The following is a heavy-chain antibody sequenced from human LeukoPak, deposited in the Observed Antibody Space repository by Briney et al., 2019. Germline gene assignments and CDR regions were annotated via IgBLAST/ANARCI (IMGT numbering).Heavy chain of an antibody. V-gene: IGHV3-20*01. D-gene: IGHD5-12*01. Sequence: GGSLRLSCAASGFTFDDYGMSWVRQAPGKGLEWVSGINWNGGSTGYADSVKGRFTISRDNAKNPLYLQMNSLRAEDTALYHCARVGYSGYDYYFDYWGQGTLVTVSS. J-gene: IGHJ4*02. CDR2: INWNGGST. CDR3: ARVGYSGYDYYFDY. CDR1: GFTFDDYG.